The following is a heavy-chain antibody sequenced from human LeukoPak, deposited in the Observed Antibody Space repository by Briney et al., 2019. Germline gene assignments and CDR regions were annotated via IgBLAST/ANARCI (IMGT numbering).Heavy chain of an antibody. Sequence: GASVKVSCKASGGTFSSYAISWVRQAPGQGLEWMGRIIPILGIANYAQKFQGRGTITADKSTSTAYMELSSLRSEDTAVYYCARDLGFEVRDISNWFDPWGQGTLVTVSS. D-gene: IGHD3-10*01. CDR2: IIPILGIA. CDR1: GGTFSSYA. V-gene: IGHV1-69*04. CDR3: ARDLGFEVRDISNWFDP. J-gene: IGHJ5*02.